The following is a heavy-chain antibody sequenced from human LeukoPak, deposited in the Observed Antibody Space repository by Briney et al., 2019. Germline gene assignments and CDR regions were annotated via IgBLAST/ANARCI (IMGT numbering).Heavy chain of an antibody. V-gene: IGHV3-23*01. CDR2: ISGSGGAT. J-gene: IGHJ4*02. Sequence: GGSLRLSCAASGFTFSGYAMSWVRQAPGKGLEWVSAISGSGGATYYADSVKGRFTISRDISRNTLYLQMNSLRAEDTAVYYCAKAPAATTRSGGYFDYWGQGTLVTVSS. CDR1: GFTFSGYA. CDR3: AKAPAATTRSGGYFDY. D-gene: IGHD4-11*01.